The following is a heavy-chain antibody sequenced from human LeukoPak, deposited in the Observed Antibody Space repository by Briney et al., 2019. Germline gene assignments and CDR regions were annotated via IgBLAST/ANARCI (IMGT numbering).Heavy chain of an antibody. CDR1: GGSFSGYY. V-gene: IGHV4-59*08. D-gene: IGHD5-18*01. Sequence: PSETLSLTCAVYGGSFSGYYWSWIRQPPGKGLEWIGYIYYSGSTNYNPSLKSRVTISVDTSKNQFSLKLSSVTAADTAVYYCTRSGIQLWLPFDYWGQGTLVTVSS. J-gene: IGHJ4*02. CDR3: TRSGIQLWLPFDY. CDR2: IYYSGST.